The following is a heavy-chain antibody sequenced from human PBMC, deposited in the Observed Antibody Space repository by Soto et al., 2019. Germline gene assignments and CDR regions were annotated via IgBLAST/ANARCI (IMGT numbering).Heavy chain of an antibody. CDR3: ARFKRDGFYYFDY. J-gene: IGHJ4*02. V-gene: IGHV1-2*03. D-gene: IGHD5-12*01. CDR1: GYTFTGYY. Sequence: GASVKVSCKASGYTFTGYYMHWVLQAPGQGLEWMGWINPNSGGTNYAQKFQGRVTMTRDTSISTAYMELSRLRSDDTAVYYCARFKRDGFYYFDYWGQGTLVTVSS. CDR2: INPNSGGT.